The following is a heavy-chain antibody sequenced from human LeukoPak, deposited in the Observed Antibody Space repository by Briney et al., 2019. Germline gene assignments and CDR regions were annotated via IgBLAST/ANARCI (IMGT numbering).Heavy chain of an antibody. D-gene: IGHD3-16*02. CDR1: GGSISSYY. CDR3: ARARVDYVWGSYRYGYYFDY. Sequence: PSETLSLTCTVSGGSISSYYWSWIRQHPGKGLEWIGYIYYSGSTYYNPSLKSRVTISVDTSKNQFSLKLSSVTAADTAVYYCARARVDYVWGSYRYGYYFDYWGQGTLVTVSS. V-gene: IGHV4-59*06. J-gene: IGHJ4*02. CDR2: IYYSGST.